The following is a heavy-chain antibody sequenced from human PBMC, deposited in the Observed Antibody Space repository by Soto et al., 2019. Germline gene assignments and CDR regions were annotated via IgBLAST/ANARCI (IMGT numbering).Heavy chain of an antibody. CDR3: ARDTGAGRFDD. V-gene: IGHV3-33*01. J-gene: IGHJ4*02. CDR2: IWYDGSNK. D-gene: IGHD6-13*01. CDR1: GFTFSSYG. Sequence: PGGSLRLSCAASGFTFSSYGMHWVRQAPGKGLEWVAVIWYDGSNKYYADSVKGRFTISRDNSKNTLYLQMNSLRAEDTAVYYCARDTGAGRFDDWGQGTLVTVSS.